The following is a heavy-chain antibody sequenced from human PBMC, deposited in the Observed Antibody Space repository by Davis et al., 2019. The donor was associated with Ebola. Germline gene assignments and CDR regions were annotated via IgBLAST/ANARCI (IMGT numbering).Heavy chain of an antibody. D-gene: IGHD3-3*01. Sequence: GGSLRLSCAVSGFTFSSYWMSWVRQAPGKGLEWVSAISGSGGSTYYADSVKGRFTISRDNSKNTLYLQMNSLRAEDTAVYYCARDAFPTITIFGVVTGTHYYYYGMDVWGQGTTVTVSS. J-gene: IGHJ6*02. CDR1: GFTFSSYW. CDR3: ARDAFPTITIFGVVTGTHYYYYGMDV. CDR2: ISGSGGST. V-gene: IGHV3-23*01.